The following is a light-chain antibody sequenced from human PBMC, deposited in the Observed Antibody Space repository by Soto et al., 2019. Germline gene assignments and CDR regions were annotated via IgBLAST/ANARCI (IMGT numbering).Light chain of an antibody. V-gene: IGKV3-20*01. Sequence: EIVLTQSPGTLSLSPGERATLSCRASQSVSSSYLAWYQQKPGQAPRLLIFGASNRATGIPDRFSGSGSGTDFTLTISRLEPEDFAVYYCQRHTSSAWTFGQGTKVDIK. CDR2: GAS. J-gene: IGKJ1*01. CDR1: QSVSSSY. CDR3: QRHTSSAWT.